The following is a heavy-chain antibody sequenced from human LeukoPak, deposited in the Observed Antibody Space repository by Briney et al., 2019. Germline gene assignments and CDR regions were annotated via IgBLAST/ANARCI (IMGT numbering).Heavy chain of an antibody. Sequence: PSETLSLTCAVYGGSFSGYYWSWIRQPPGKGLEWIGEINHSGSTNYNPSLKSRVTIPVDTSKNQFSLKLSSVTAADTAVYYCAGGYCSGGSCYSSPAYYFDYWGQGTLVTVSS. J-gene: IGHJ4*02. V-gene: IGHV4-34*01. CDR1: GGSFSGYY. CDR3: AGGYCSGGSCYSSPAYYFDY. D-gene: IGHD2-15*01. CDR2: INHSGST.